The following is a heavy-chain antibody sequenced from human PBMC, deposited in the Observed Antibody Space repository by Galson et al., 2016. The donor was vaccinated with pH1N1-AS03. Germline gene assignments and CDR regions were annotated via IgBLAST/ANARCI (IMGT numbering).Heavy chain of an antibody. Sequence: SLRLSCAASGLTVSTNYMSWARQASGKGLEWVSTIYSGGTTYYAVSVKGRFTISRDNMKNTLSLQMSSLTAEDTAVYYCVRSDYEDVDLQGFYFDYWGQGTLVTVSS. D-gene: IGHD4/OR15-4a*01. J-gene: IGHJ4*02. V-gene: IGHV3-53*01. CDR3: VRSDYEDVDLQGFYFDY. CDR1: GLTVSTNY. CDR2: IYSGGTT.